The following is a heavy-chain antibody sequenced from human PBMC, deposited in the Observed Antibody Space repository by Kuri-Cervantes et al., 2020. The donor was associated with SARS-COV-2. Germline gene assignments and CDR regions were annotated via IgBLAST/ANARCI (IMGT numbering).Heavy chain of an antibody. J-gene: IGHJ6*02. D-gene: IGHD1-7*01. Sequence: GESLKISCAASGFTFSSYSMNWVRQAPGKGLEWVANINQDGSEKYYVDSVKGRFTISRDNVKNSLYLQMNSLRAEDTAVYYCARHGITGTTHYYGMDVWGQGTTVTVSS. CDR1: GFTFSSYS. CDR2: INQDGSEK. V-gene: IGHV3-7*03. CDR3: ARHGITGTTHYYGMDV.